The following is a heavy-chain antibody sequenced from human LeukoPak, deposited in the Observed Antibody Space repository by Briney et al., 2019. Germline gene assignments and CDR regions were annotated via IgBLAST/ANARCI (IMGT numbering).Heavy chain of an antibody. J-gene: IGHJ3*02. Sequence: SETLSLSCTVSGGSIGSYYWNWIRQPPGKGLEWIGYIHYSGSANYNPSLKSRVTISIDTSKNQFSLKLSSVTAADTAVYYCAGEDFRGFAFHIWGQGTMVTVSS. CDR3: AGEDFRGFAFHI. V-gene: IGHV4-59*01. CDR1: GGSIGSYY. CDR2: IHYSGSA.